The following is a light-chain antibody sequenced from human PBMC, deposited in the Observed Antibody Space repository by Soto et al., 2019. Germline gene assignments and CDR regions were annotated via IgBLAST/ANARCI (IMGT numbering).Light chain of an antibody. Sequence: QLVLTQSPSASASLGASVKLTCTLSSGHSSYAIAWHQQQPEKGPRYLMKLNSDGSHSKGDGIPDRFSGSSSGAERYLTISSLQSEDEADYYWQTWGTGIRVFGGGTKLTFL. V-gene: IGLV4-69*01. CDR1: SGHSSYA. J-gene: IGLJ3*02. CDR3: QTWGTGIRV. CDR2: LNSDGSH.